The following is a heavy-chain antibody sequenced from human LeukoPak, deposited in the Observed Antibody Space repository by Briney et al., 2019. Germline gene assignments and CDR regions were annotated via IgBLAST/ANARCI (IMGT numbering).Heavy chain of an antibody. Sequence: PGRSLTLSCSASGFSFSSYGMHWVRQAPGKGLEWVAVIWNDGSHQYYADSEKGRFTISRDNSRNTVYLQMNRLRVDDTAVYYCARDATEYGDSHFDWWGQGTLVTVSS. CDR2: IWNDGSHQ. CDR3: ARDATEYGDSHFDW. CDR1: GFSFSSYG. V-gene: IGHV3-33*01. D-gene: IGHD4-17*01. J-gene: IGHJ4*02.